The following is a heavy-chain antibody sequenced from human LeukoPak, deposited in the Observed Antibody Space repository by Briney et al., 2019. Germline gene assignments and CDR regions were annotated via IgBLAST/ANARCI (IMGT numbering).Heavy chain of an antibody. J-gene: IGHJ4*02. CDR1: GGSFSGYY. Sequence: PSETLSLTRAVYGGSFSGYYWSWIRQPPGKGLEWIGEINHSGSTNYNPSLKSRVTISVDTSKNQFSLKLSSVTAAGTAVYYCARRIAAAGFGYWGQGTLVTVSS. V-gene: IGHV4-34*01. CDR2: INHSGST. D-gene: IGHD6-13*01. CDR3: ARRIAAAGFGY.